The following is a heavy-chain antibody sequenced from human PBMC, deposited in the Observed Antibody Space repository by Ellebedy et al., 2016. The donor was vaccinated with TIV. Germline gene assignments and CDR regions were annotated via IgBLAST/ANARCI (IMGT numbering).Heavy chain of an antibody. D-gene: IGHD6-13*01. CDR1: GGSISSYY. V-gene: IGHV4-39*02. CDR3: ARDQRGAGIAP. CDR2: IYYSGST. Sequence: MPSETLSLTCTVSGGSISSYYWGWIRQPPGKGLEWIGSIYYSGSTYYNPSLKSRVTITVDTSKNQFSLKLISVTAADTAVYYCARDQRGAGIAPWGQGTLVTVSS. J-gene: IGHJ5*02.